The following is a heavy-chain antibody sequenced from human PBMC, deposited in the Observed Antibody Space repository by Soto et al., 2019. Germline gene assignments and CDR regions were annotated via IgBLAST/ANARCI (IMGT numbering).Heavy chain of an antibody. CDR2: IRSKAYGGTT. CDR3: TSMTRGGAFDI. Sequence: GGSLRLSCTASGSTFGDYAMSWVRQAPGKGLEWVGFIRSKAYGGTTEYAASVKGRFTISRDDSKSIAYLQMNSLKTEDTAVYYCTSMTRGGAFDIWGQGTMVTVSS. J-gene: IGHJ3*02. D-gene: IGHD3-16*01. V-gene: IGHV3-49*04. CDR1: GSTFGDYA.